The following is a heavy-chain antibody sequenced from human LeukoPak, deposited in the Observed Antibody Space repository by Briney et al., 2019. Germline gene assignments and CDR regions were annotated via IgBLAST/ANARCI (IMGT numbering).Heavy chain of an antibody. CDR2: IKQDGSEK. Sequence: GGSLRLSCAASGFTFSSYWMSWVRQAPGKGLEWVANIKQDGSEKYYADSVKGRFTISRDNSKNTLYLQMNSLRAEDTAVYYCAKVGGYDFSYYFDYWGQGTLVTVSS. CDR1: GFTFSSYW. V-gene: IGHV3-7*01. D-gene: IGHD5-12*01. J-gene: IGHJ4*02. CDR3: AKVGGYDFSYYFDY.